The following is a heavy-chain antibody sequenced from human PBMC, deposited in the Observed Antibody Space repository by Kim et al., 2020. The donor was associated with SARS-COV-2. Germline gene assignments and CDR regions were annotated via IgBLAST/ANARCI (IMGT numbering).Heavy chain of an antibody. J-gene: IGHJ4*02. CDR2: T. V-gene: IGHV4-39*01. Sequence: TYYYPSPKSRVTISVNTSKNQFSLKLSSVTASDTAVYYCGVVPAARTDYWGQGTLVTVSS. D-gene: IGHD2-2*01. CDR3: GVVPAARTDY.